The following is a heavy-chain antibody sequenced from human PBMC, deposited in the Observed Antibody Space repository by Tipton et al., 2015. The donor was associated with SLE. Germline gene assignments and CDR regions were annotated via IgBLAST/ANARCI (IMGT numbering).Heavy chain of an antibody. D-gene: IGHD3-9*01. CDR1: GGSISSSSHY. V-gene: IGHV4-39*07. Sequence: TLSLTCTVSGGSISSSSHYWGWIRQPPGKGLEWIGSIYYSGSTYYNPSLKSRVTISVDTSKNQFSLKLSSVTAADTAVYYCARTKLRYFDWPYNWFDPWGQGTLVTVSS. CDR2: IYYSGST. CDR3: ARTKLRYFDWPYNWFDP. J-gene: IGHJ5*02.